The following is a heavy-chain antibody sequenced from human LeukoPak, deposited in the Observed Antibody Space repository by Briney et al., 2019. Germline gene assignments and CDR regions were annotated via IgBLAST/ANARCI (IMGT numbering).Heavy chain of an antibody. CDR2: INPDTGST. CDR3: ARSPYDSGSYVSAP. CDR1: GSFTGEY. Sequence: ASVKVSCKASGSFTGEYVHWVRQAPGQGLEWLGWINPDTGSTNFAQKFQGRVTMAGDTSISTAYMELSRLTSDDTAVYYCARSPYDSGSYVSAPWGQGTQVTVSS. J-gene: IGHJ5*02. V-gene: IGHV1-2*02. D-gene: IGHD3-10*01.